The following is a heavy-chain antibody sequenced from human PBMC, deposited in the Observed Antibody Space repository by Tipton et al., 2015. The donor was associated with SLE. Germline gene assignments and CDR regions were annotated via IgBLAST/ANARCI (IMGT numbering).Heavy chain of an antibody. CDR3: ARRFGGGFSHWYFDL. CDR1: GGSISSSNYY. CDR2: IFYSGST. D-gene: IGHD3-10*01. J-gene: IGHJ2*01. V-gene: IGHV4-39*06. Sequence: TLSLTCTVSGGSISSSNYYWGWFRQPPGKGLEWIGSIFYSGSTYYSPSLKSRVTISVDTSKNQFPLKLTSVTAADTAVYYCARRFGGGFSHWYFDLWGRGTLVTGSS.